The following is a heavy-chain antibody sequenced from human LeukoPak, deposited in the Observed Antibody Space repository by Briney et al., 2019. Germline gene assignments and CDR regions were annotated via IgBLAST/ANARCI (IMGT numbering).Heavy chain of an antibody. V-gene: IGHV3-7*01. Sequence: GGSLRLSCEGSAFIFSGHWMNWVRQTPGKGLEWVASIKEDGSERQYVDSVKGRFSISRDNAKNSLYLQMNSLRAEDTAVYYCAREDRSYRSSGWYYNYWGQGTLVTVSS. D-gene: IGHD6-19*01. J-gene: IGHJ4*02. CDR2: IKEDGSER. CDR1: AFIFSGHW. CDR3: AREDRSYRSSGWYYNY.